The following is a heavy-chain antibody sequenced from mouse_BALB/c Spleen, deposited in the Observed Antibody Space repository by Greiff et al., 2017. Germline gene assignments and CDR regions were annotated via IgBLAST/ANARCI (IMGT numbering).Heavy chain of an antibody. CDR2: INPSTGYT. J-gene: IGHJ2*01. D-gene: IGHD1-1*01. Sequence: QVQLKESGAELAKPGASVKMSCKASGYTFTSYWMHWVKQRPGQGLEWIGHINPSTGYTEYNQKFKDKATLTADKSSSTAYMQLSSLTSEDSAVYYCARDYDSSLDYWGQGTTLTVAS. V-gene: IGHV1-7*01. CDR1: GYTFTSYW. CDR3: ARDYDSSLDY.